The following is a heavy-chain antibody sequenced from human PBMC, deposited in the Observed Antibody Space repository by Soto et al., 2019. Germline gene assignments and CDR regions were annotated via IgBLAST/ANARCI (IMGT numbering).Heavy chain of an antibody. CDR1: GGTFSSYA. J-gene: IGHJ6*02. D-gene: IGHD5-18*01. V-gene: IGHV1-69*13. Sequence: GASVKVSCKASGGTFSSYAISWVRQAPGQGLEWMGGIIPIFGTANYAQKFQGRVTITADESTSTAYMELSSLRSEDTAVYYCAIYDVDTAMPYGMDVWGQGTTVTVSS. CDR2: IIPIFGTA. CDR3: AIYDVDTAMPYGMDV.